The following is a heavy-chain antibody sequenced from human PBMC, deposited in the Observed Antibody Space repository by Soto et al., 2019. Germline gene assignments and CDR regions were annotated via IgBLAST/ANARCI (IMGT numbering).Heavy chain of an antibody. CDR1: GGSINNGDYY. CDR3: ARWWFGEFFDY. CDR2: IYYSGST. Sequence: SETLSLTCSVSGGSINNGDYYWSWIRQPPEKGLEWIGNIYYSGSTYYNPSLKSRVTISIDTSKNQFSLKLSSVTAADTAVYYCARWWFGEFFDYWGQGTLVTVS. J-gene: IGHJ4*02. D-gene: IGHD3-10*01. V-gene: IGHV4-30-4*01.